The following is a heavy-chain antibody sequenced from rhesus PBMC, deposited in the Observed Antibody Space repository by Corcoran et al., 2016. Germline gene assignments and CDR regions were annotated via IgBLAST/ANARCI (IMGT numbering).Heavy chain of an antibody. Sequence: QVKLQQWGEGLVKPSETLSLTCAVYGGPISGYYWSWIRQPPGKGLEWIGNIDGNSASTNYNPSLKNRVTISKDTSKNQFSLKLSSVTAADTAVYYCARDVGVATPFDYWGQGVLVTVSS. CDR3: ARDVGVATPFDY. V-gene: IGHV4-73*01. D-gene: IGHD4-29*01. CDR2: IDGNSAST. J-gene: IGHJ4*01. CDR1: GGPISGYY.